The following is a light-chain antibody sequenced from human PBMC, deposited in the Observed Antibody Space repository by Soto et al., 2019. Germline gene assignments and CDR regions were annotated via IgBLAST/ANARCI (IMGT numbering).Light chain of an antibody. J-gene: IGKJ4*01. CDR3: QQYHDWPPLT. Sequence: EIVMTQSPATLSVSPGERATLSFRASQSITDNLAWYQQKPGQAPRLLIYGASSRATGVPARFSGSGSGTEFTLTISSLQSEDFALYFCQQYHDWPPLTFGGGTKVDIK. V-gene: IGKV3-15*01. CDR1: QSITDN. CDR2: GAS.